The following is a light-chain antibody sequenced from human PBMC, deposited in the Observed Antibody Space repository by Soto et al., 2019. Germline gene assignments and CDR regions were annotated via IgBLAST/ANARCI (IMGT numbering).Light chain of an antibody. Sequence: DIQMTQSPSSLSASVGDRVTITCRASQSISSYLNWYQQKPGKDPKLLIYAASSLQSGVPSRFSGSGSWTDFTLTISSLQPEDFATYYCQQSYSTPRTFGQGTKLEIK. CDR1: QSISSY. CDR3: QQSYSTPRT. CDR2: AAS. V-gene: IGKV1-39*01. J-gene: IGKJ2*01.